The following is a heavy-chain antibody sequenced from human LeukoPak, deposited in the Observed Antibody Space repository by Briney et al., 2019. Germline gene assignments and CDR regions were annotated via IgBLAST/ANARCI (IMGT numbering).Heavy chain of an antibody. CDR2: IYPGDSDT. D-gene: IGHD6-6*01. J-gene: IGHJ4*02. CDR1: GYSFTSYW. V-gene: IGHV5-51*01. Sequence: PGESLKISCKGSGYSFTSYWIGWVRQMPGKGLEWMGIIYPGDSDTRYSPSFQGQVTISADKSISTAYLQWSSLKASDTAMYYCARHPPPSSSSVSPFDYWGQGTLVTVSS. CDR3: ARHPPPSSSSVSPFDY.